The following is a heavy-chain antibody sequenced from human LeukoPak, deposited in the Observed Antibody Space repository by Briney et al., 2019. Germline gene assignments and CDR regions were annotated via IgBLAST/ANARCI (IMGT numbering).Heavy chain of an antibody. CDR2: INHSGST. CDR3: AREEAWSSSSLGGFDP. J-gene: IGHJ5*02. Sequence: SETLSLTCAVYGGSFSGYYWSWIRQPPGKGLEWIGEINHSGSTNYNPSLKSRVTISVDTSKNQLSLKLSSVTAADTAVYYCAREEAWSSSSLGGFDPWGQGTLVTVSS. D-gene: IGHD6-6*01. V-gene: IGHV4-34*01. CDR1: GGSFSGYY.